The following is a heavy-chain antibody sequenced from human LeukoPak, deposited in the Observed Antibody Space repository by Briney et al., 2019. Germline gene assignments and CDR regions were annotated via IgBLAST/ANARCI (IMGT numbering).Heavy chain of an antibody. CDR2: IYYSGST. V-gene: IGHV4-59*12. J-gene: IGHJ2*01. Sequence: SETLSLTCTVSGGSISSYYWSWIRQPPGKGLEWIGYIYYSGSTNYNPSLKSRVTISVDTSKNQFSLKLSSVTAADTAVYYCARLTTVTTFGWYFDLWGRGTLVTVSS. CDR3: ARLTTVTTFGWYFDL. CDR1: GGSISSYY. D-gene: IGHD4-17*01.